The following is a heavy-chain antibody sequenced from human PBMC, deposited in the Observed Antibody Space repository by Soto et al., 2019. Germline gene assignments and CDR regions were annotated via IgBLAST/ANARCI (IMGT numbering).Heavy chain of an antibody. D-gene: IGHD4-17*01. J-gene: IGHJ4*02. Sequence: GGSLRLSCVASGFSFSTFAMSWVRQAPGKGLEWVSRIAGRGREGYYADSVRGRFTISRDNSRNTLLRQMNRLRDDATAVYFCAKDLAESEAFGDDWAPFDYRGRGTQVTVSS. CDR1: GFSFSTFA. CDR3: AKDLAESEAFGDDWAPFDY. V-gene: IGHV3-23*01. CDR2: IAGRGREG.